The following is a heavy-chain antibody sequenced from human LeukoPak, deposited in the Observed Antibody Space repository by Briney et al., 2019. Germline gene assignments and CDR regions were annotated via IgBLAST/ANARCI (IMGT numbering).Heavy chain of an antibody. CDR3: ARDTAAAASFDY. CDR2: INPSGGST. Sequence: ASVKVSCKASGYTFTSYYMHWVRQAPGQGLEWMGIINPSGGSTSYAQKFQGRVTMTTDTSTSTAYMELRSLRSDDTAVYYCARDTAAAASFDYWGQGTLVTVSS. D-gene: IGHD6-13*01. J-gene: IGHJ4*02. CDR1: GYTFTSYY. V-gene: IGHV1-46*01.